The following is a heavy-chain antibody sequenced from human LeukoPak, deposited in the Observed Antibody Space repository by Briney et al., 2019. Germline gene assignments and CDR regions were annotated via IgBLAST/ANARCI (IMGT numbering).Heavy chain of an antibody. CDR2: IWYDGSNK. Sequence: PGGSLRLSCAASGFTFSSYGMHWVRQAPGKGLEWVGVIWYDGSNKYYAASVKCRFTISRDNSKNTLYLQMNSLRAEDTAVYYCARGYSSSLDYWGQGTLVTVSS. V-gene: IGHV3-33*01. CDR1: GFTFSSYG. J-gene: IGHJ4*02. CDR3: ARGYSSSLDY. D-gene: IGHD6-13*01.